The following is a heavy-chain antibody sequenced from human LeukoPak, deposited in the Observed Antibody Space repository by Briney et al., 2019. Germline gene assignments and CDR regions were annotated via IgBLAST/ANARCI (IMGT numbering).Heavy chain of an antibody. CDR3: ARDHIYDYVWGSYREVAFDI. Sequence: PSETLSLTCTVSGGSISSYYWSWIRQPPGKGLEWIGYICYSGSTNYNPSLKSRVTISVDTSKNQFSLKLSSVTAADTAVYYCARDHIYDYVWGSYREVAFDIWGQGTMVTVSS. V-gene: IGHV4-59*01. CDR1: GGSISSYY. J-gene: IGHJ3*02. CDR2: ICYSGST. D-gene: IGHD3-16*02.